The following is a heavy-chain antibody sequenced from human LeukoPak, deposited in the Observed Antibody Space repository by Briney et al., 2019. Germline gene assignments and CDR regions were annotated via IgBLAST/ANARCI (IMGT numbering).Heavy chain of an antibody. V-gene: IGHV3-21*01. J-gene: IGHJ5*02. CDR2: ISSSSSYI. CDR3: ARDLEYCSGGSCYDWFDP. D-gene: IGHD2-15*01. Sequence: GGSLRLSCAASGFTFSSYSMNWVRQAPGKGLEWVSSISSSSSYIYYADSVKGRFTISRDNANNSLYLQMNSLRAEDTAVYYCARDLEYCSGGSCYDWFDPWGQGTLGTVSA. CDR1: GFTFSSYS.